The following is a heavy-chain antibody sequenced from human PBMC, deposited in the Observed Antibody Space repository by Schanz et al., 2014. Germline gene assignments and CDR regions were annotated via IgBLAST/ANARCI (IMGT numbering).Heavy chain of an antibody. CDR1: GYTFTSYG. CDR2: ISAYNGHT. D-gene: IGHD2-21*01. Sequence: QVQLVQSGAEVKKPGASVKVSCKASGYTFTSYGISWVRQAPGQGLEWMGWISAYNGHTDYAQKLQGRVTLTTDTSTTTAYMELSGLRSEDTAVYYCARDRLECGAECYSVEVFEIWGQGTLVIVSS. CDR3: ARDRLECGAECYSVEVFEI. J-gene: IGHJ4*02. V-gene: IGHV1-18*01.